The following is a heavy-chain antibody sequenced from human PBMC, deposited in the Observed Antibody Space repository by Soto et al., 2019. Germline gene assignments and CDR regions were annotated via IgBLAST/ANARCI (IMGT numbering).Heavy chain of an antibody. CDR3: AKDRGGSYFPYYYGMDV. V-gene: IGHV3-30*18. D-gene: IGHD1-26*01. CDR2: ISYDGSNK. J-gene: IGHJ6*02. CDR1: GFTFSSYG. Sequence: PGGSLRLSCAASGFTFSSYGMHWVRQAPGKGLEWVAVISYDGSNKYYADSVKGRFTISRDNSKNTLYLQMNSLRAEDTAVYYCAKDRGGSYFPYYYGMDVWGQGTTVTV.